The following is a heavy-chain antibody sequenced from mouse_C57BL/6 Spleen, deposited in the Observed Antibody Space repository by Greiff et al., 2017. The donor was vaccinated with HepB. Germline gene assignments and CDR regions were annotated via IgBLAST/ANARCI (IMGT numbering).Heavy chain of an antibody. Sequence: EVNLVESGGDLVKPGGSLKLSCAASGFTFSSYGMSWVRQTPDKRLEWVATISSGGSYTYYPDSVKGRFTISRDNAKNTLYLQMSSLKSEDTAMYYCARQTTVVAGGYAMDYWGQGTSVTVSS. CDR2: ISSGGSYT. CDR3: ARQTTVVAGGYAMDY. CDR1: GFTFSSYG. D-gene: IGHD1-1*01. V-gene: IGHV5-6*01. J-gene: IGHJ4*01.